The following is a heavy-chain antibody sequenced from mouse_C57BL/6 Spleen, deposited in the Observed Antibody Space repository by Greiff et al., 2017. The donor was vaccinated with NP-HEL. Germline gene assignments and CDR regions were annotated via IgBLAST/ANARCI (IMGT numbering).Heavy chain of an antibody. V-gene: IGHV3-6*01. CDR1: GYSITSGYY. J-gene: IGHJ4*01. D-gene: IGHD2-3*01. CDR3: ARAPDDGYYLYYAMDY. CDR2: ISYDGSN. Sequence: EVKLQESGPGLVKPSQSLSLTCSVTGYSITSGYYWNWIRQFPGNILEWMGYISYDGSNNYNPSLKNRISITRDTSKNQFFLKLNSVTTEDTATYYCARAPDDGYYLYYAMDYWGQGTSVTVSS.